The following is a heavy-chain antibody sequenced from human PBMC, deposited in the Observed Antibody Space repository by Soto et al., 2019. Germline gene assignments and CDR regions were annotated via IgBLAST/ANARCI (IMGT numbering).Heavy chain of an antibody. Sequence: PSETLSLTCAVYGGSFSGYYWSWIRQPPGKGLEWIGEINHSGSTNYNPSLKSRVTISVDTSKNQFSLKLSPVTAADTAVYYCARALRGVTFGGVIALWGQGTLVTVSS. CDR1: GGSFSGYY. D-gene: IGHD3-16*01. J-gene: IGHJ5*02. V-gene: IGHV4-34*01. CDR2: INHSGST. CDR3: ARALRGVTFGGVIAL.